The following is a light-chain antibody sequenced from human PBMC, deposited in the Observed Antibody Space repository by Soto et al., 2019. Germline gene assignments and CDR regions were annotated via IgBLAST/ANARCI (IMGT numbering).Light chain of an antibody. J-gene: IGKJ5*01. CDR3: QQYGSSPIT. CDR1: QSVSSNF. Sequence: EIVLTQSPGTLSLSPGDRVTLSCRASQSVSSNFLAWYQQKPGQAPRLLIYGASNRAAGIPDRFSGSGSGTDFTLTIGRLDPEDFAVYYCQQYGSSPITFGQGTRLEIK. V-gene: IGKV3-20*01. CDR2: GAS.